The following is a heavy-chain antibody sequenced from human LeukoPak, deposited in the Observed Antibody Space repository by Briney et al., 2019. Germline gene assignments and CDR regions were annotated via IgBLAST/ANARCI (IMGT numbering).Heavy chain of an antibody. CDR3: AREIFVSGIYPAF. CDR1: GFAFNTYA. V-gene: IGHV3-33*01. D-gene: IGHD3-16*02. Sequence: GRSLRLSCAASGFAFNTYAMHWVHQAPGQGLEWVALIWHDGSHKFYPNSVRGQFTISRDNSKNTVSLQMNNLRPEDTAVYYCAREIFVSGIYPAFWGQGTLVTVSS. J-gene: IGHJ4*02. CDR2: IWHDGSHK.